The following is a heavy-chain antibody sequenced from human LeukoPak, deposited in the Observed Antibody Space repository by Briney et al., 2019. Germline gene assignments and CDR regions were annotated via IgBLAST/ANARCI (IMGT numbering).Heavy chain of an antibody. CDR1: GFIFNTYG. Sequence: GGSLRLSCAASGFIFNTYGMHWVRQAPGKGLEWVSLISGDGGSTYYADSVKGRFTISRDNSKNSLYLQMNSLRTEDTALYYCAKLLWFGDRGDYFDYWGQGTLVTVSS. J-gene: IGHJ4*02. V-gene: IGHV3-43*02. D-gene: IGHD3-10*01. CDR3: AKLLWFGDRGDYFDY. CDR2: ISGDGGST.